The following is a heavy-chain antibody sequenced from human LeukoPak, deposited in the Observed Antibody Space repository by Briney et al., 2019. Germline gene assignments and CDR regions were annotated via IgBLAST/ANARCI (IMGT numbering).Heavy chain of an antibody. Sequence: PGGSLRLSCAASGFTFSLYAMSWVRQAPGKGLEWVSTITGSGGSTYYADSVRGRFTISRDNSKNTLYLQMISLRAEDTAVYYCAKGGGSSWYYFDYWGREPWSPSPQ. CDR1: GFTFSLYA. D-gene: IGHD6-13*01. CDR2: ITGSGGST. J-gene: IGHJ4*02. CDR3: AKGGGSSWYYFDY. V-gene: IGHV3-23*01.